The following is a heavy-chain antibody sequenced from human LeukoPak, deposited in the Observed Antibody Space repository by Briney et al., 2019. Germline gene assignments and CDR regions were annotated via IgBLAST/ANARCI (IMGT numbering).Heavy chain of an antibody. J-gene: IGHJ1*01. Sequence: SQTLSLTCTVSGASIDFECYYWTRVRQSAGKELEWVGRIDHGGVTNYNPSLQSRVSISLDTSQKQFSLKLSSVTAADTAVYYCARGHDYYSEYFQHWGQGTLVSVSS. CDR3: ARGHDYYSEYFQH. CDR2: IDHGGVT. V-gene: IGHV4-61*02. CDR1: GASIDFECYY. D-gene: IGHD1-26*01.